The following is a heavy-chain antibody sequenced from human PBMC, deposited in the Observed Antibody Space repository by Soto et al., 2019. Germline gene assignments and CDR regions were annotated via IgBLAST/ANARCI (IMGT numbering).Heavy chain of an antibody. D-gene: IGHD1-7*01. Sequence: TLSLTCTFSGASISAYYCSWIPKSAGNGLEWIGRIYDTGTTDYNHSLKSRVMMSVDTSKKQFSLKLRCVTVADMAVYYCVRDGTKTLRDWVDPWGQGISVTVSS. CDR1: GASISAYY. CDR2: IYDTGTT. J-gene: IGHJ5*02. CDR3: VRDGTKTLRDWVDP. V-gene: IGHV4-4*07.